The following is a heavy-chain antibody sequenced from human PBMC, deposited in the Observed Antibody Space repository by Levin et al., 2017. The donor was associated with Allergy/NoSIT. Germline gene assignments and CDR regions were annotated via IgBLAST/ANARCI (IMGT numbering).Heavy chain of an antibody. Sequence: GESLKISCTGSGFTFGDYVMTWLRQAPGKGLEWVGFIRGKAYGGTTEYAASVKGRFTISRDDSKSITYLQMSSLKTEDTAVYYCTSFYSATYYDTGTIDYWGQGTLVTVSS. CDR2: IRGKAYGGTT. CDR3: TSFYSATYYDTGTIDY. J-gene: IGHJ4*02. CDR1: GFTFGDYV. V-gene: IGHV3-49*03. D-gene: IGHD3-3*01.